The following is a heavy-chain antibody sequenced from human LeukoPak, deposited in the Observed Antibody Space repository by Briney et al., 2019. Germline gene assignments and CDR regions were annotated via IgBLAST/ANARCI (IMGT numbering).Heavy chain of an antibody. D-gene: IGHD2-21*02. J-gene: IGHJ4*02. V-gene: IGHV3-48*02. CDR3: ARGLAYCGGDCYRALDD. CDR1: GFTFSSHT. CDR2: ISSSSSRK. Sequence: GGSLRLSCAASGFTFSSHTMKWVRQAPGKGLEWVSYISSSSSRKYYADSVKGRFTISRDNAKNSMYLQMNSLRDEDTAVYYCARGLAYCGGDCYRALDDWGQGTLVTVSS.